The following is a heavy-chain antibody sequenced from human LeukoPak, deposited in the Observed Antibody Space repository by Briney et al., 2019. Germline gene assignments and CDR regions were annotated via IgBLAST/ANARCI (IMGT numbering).Heavy chain of an antibody. CDR2: INHSGSI. CDR1: GGSFGGYY. J-gene: IGHJ6*04. Sequence: SETLSLTCAVYGGSFGGYYWSWIRQPPGKGLEWIGEINHSGSINYNPSLKSRVTISVDTSKNQFSLKLSSVTAADTAVYYCAREPIRKYCSSTSCPRYYYYGMDVWGKGTTVTVSS. D-gene: IGHD2-2*01. CDR3: AREPIRKYCSSTSCPRYYYYGMDV. V-gene: IGHV4-34*01.